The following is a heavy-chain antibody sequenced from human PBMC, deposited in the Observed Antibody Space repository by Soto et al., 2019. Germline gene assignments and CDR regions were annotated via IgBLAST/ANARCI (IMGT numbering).Heavy chain of an antibody. D-gene: IGHD6-13*01. CDR1: GFTFGDYA. J-gene: IGHJ6*02. V-gene: IGHV3-49*04. CDR2: IRSKAYGGTT. CDR3: TRVRIAAAVNYYYYGMDV. Sequence: PGGSLRLSCTASGFTFGDYAMSWVRQAPGKGLEWVGFIRSKAYGGTTEYAASVKGRFTISRDDSKSIAYLQMNSLKTEDTAVYYCTRVRIAAAVNYYYYGMDVWGQGTTVTVSS.